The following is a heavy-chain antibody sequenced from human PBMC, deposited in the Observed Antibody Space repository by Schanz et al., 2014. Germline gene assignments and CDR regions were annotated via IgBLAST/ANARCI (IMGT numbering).Heavy chain of an antibody. V-gene: IGHV1-46*01. Sequence: QVQLVQSGAEVKEPGASVKLSCQSSGYTFTDYYMQWVRQAPGQGLEWLGTIFLNDGGTHSAEKFQGRIIMTRDTSTSTVYLDLSSLRSEDTAVYYCARERPRKGDFDYWGQGTLVTVSS. D-gene: IGHD1-26*01. CDR2: IFLNDGGT. CDR1: GYTFTDYY. CDR3: ARERPRKGDFDY. J-gene: IGHJ4*02.